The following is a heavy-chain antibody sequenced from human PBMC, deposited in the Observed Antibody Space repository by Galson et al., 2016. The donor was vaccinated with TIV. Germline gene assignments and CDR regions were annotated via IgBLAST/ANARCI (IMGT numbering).Heavy chain of an antibody. Sequence: SVKVSCKVSGYSLTEVVMHWVRQAPGKGLEWMGGFDPEVGRTIYAQKLQGRVTMTADTSTDTAYMELGSRRFEDTAVYYCATVAWFPGLSLDNWGQGTLVTVSS. CDR2: FDPEVGRT. CDR3: ATVAWFPGLSLDN. CDR1: GYSLTEVV. D-gene: IGHD3-22*01. V-gene: IGHV1-24*01. J-gene: IGHJ4*02.